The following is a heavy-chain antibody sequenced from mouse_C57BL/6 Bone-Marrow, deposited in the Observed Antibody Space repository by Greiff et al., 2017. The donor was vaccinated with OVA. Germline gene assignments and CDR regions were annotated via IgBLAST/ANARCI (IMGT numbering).Heavy chain of an antibody. Sequence: EVQLVESGAELVRPGASVKLSCTASGFNIKDDYMHWVKQRPEQGLEWIGWIDPENGDTEYASKFQGKATITADTSSNTAYLQLSSLTSEDTAVYYCTTWWFAYWGQGTLVTVSA. CDR2: IDPENGDT. J-gene: IGHJ3*01. V-gene: IGHV14-4*01. CDR1: GFNIKDDY. CDR3: TTWWFAY.